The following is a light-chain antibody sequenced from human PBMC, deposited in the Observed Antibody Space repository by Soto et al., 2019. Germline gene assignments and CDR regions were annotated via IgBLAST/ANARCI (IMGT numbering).Light chain of an antibody. CDR1: QDITSY. Sequence: DIQMTQSPSSLSPSVGDRVTITCRASQDITSYLAWYQQKPGKAPKLLIYAASTLQSGVPSRFSGSGSGTDFTLTISSLQPEDVATYYCLGYDSAPTWTFGQGTRVEIK. CDR3: LGYDSAPTWT. J-gene: IGKJ1*01. CDR2: AAS. V-gene: IGKV1-27*01.